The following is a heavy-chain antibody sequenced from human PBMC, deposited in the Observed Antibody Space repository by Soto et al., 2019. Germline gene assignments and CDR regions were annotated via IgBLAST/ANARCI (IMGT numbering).Heavy chain of an antibody. J-gene: IGHJ4*02. CDR3: AKHIVATSFFDY. CDR2: ISGSGIST. CDR1: GFTFSSYA. Sequence: GGSLRLSCAASGFTFSSYAMSWVRQAPGKGLEWVSAISGSGISTFYADSVKGRFTISRDNSKNTLYLQMNSLRGEDTAVYYCAKHIVATSFFDYWGQGTLVTVSS. D-gene: IGHD5-12*01. V-gene: IGHV3-23*01.